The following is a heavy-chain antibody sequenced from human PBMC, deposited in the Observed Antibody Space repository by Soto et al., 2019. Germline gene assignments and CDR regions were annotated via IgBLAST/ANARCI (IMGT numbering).Heavy chain of an antibody. V-gene: IGHV1-18*03. J-gene: IGHJ4*02. D-gene: IGHD5-18*01. Sequence: QVQLVQSGAEVKKPGASVKVSCKASGYTFSSFGITWVRQAPGHGLEWMGWISAHNGDTQYAQKYQGRVNLTTDTSTNTAHMELRSLRSDDMAVYFCARRGDSYGHAYCGQGTLIIVSS. CDR1: GYTFSSFG. CDR2: ISAHNGDT. CDR3: ARRGDSYGHAY.